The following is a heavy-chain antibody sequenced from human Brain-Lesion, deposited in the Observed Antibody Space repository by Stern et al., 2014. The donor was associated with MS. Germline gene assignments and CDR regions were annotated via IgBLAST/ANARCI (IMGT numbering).Heavy chain of an antibody. Sequence: QVQLQESGPGLVKPSQTLSLTCTVSGGSISSGSDYWSWIRQPVGKGLEWIGRIHPSGSAFYTPPLKSRVPISTDPSMNQFSLELNSATAADTAIYYCASGYRIFDYWGQGILVTVSS. V-gene: IGHV4-61*02. CDR1: GGSISSGSDY. J-gene: IGHJ4*02. CDR2: IHPSGSA. CDR3: ASGYRIFDY. D-gene: IGHD5-18*01.